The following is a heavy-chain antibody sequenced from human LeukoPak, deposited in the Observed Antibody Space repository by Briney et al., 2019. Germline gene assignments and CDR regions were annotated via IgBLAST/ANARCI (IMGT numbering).Heavy chain of an antibody. Sequence: SGGSLRLSCAASGITFSGSGMSWVRQAPGKGLEWVSNISGSGSNKHYAAPVKGPFTISRDNYKDTLYMQMNSLRVEDTAVYYCAREVAERSRVGGYGFDAFDIWGQGTMVTVSA. CDR3: AREVAERSRVGGYGFDAFDI. CDR1: GITFSGSG. D-gene: IGHD3-22*01. J-gene: IGHJ3*02. V-gene: IGHV3-23*01. CDR2: ISGSGSNK.